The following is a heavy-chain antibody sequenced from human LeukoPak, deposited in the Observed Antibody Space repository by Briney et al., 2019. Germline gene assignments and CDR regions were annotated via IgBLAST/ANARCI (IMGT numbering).Heavy chain of an antibody. V-gene: IGHV4-34*01. J-gene: IGHJ6*02. CDR2: INHSGST. Sequence: SETLSLPCAVYGGSFSGYYWSWIRQPPGKGLEWIGEINHSGSTNYNPSLKSRVTISVDTSKNQFSLKLSSVTAADTAVYYCARGVYSYYYYGLDVWGQGTTVTVSS. CDR3: ARGVYSYYYYGLDV. D-gene: IGHD4-11*01. CDR1: GGSFSGYY.